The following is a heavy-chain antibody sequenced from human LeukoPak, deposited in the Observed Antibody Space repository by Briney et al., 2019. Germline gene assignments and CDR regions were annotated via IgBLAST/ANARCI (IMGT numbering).Heavy chain of an antibody. CDR2: IYYSGST. CDR1: GGSISSSSYY. Sequence: SETLSLTCTVSGGSISSSSYYWGWIRQPPGKGLEWIGSIYYSGSTNYNPSLKSRVTISVDKSKNQFSLKLSSVTAADTAVYYCARVSGGWYRHRNLAFDIWGQGTMVTVSS. D-gene: IGHD6-19*01. V-gene: IGHV4-39*07. CDR3: ARVSGGWYRHRNLAFDI. J-gene: IGHJ3*02.